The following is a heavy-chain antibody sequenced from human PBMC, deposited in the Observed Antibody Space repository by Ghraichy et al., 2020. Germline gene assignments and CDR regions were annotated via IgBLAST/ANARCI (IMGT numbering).Heavy chain of an antibody. Sequence: GGSLRLSCAASGFTFSSYAMSWVRQAPGKGLEWVSAISGSGGSTYYADSVKGRFTISRDNSKNTLYLQMNSLRAEDTAVYYCAKDAADNWNDVGDVGLFDYWGQGTLVTVSS. CDR3: AKDAADNWNDVGDVGLFDY. CDR2: ISGSGGST. CDR1: GFTFSSYA. J-gene: IGHJ4*02. D-gene: IGHD1-20*01. V-gene: IGHV3-23*01.